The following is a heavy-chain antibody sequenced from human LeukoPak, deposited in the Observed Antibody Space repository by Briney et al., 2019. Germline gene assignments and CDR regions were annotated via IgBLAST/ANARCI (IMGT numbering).Heavy chain of an antibody. Sequence: PGGSLRLSCAASGFTFRNYVIHWVRLAPGKGLEWVANIEEDGTETYYVDSVKGRFTISRDNAKNSLYLQMNSLRVEDTAVYYCAKEGRSLQTYWGQGTLVTVSS. CDR1: GFTFRNYV. D-gene: IGHD5-24*01. V-gene: IGHV3-7*03. J-gene: IGHJ4*02. CDR3: AKEGRSLQTY. CDR2: IEEDGTET.